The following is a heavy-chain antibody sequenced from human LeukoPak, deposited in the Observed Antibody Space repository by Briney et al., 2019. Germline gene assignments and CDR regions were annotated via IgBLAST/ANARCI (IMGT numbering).Heavy chain of an antibody. Sequence: SETLSLTCAVSGYSISSGYYWGWIRQPPGKGLEWIGSIYHSGSTYYNPSLKSRVTISVDTSKNQFPLKLSSVTAADTAVYYCARGAYDFWSGFQYYFDYWGQGTLVTVSS. D-gene: IGHD3-3*01. CDR2: IYHSGST. CDR1: GYSISSGYY. J-gene: IGHJ4*02. V-gene: IGHV4-38-2*01. CDR3: ARGAYDFWSGFQYYFDY.